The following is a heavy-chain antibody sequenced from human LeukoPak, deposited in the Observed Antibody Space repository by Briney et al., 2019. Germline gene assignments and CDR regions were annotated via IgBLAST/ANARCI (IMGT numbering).Heavy chain of an antibody. Sequence: ASVKVSCKASGYTFTSYYMHWVRQAPGQGLEWMGIINPSGGSTNYAQKLQGRVTMTTDTSTSTAYMELRSLRSDDTAVYYCARDAFQSGELDYWGQGTLVTVSS. V-gene: IGHV1-46*01. CDR3: ARDAFQSGELDY. CDR1: GYTFTSYY. D-gene: IGHD7-27*01. J-gene: IGHJ4*02. CDR2: INPSGGST.